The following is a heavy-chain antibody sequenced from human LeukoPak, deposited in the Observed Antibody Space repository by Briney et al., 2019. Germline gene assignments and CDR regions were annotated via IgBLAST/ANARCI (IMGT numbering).Heavy chain of an antibody. CDR1: GYTFTSYA. V-gene: IGHV1-3*01. D-gene: IGHD2-2*02. J-gene: IGHJ4*02. Sequence: GASVKVSCKASGYTFTSYAMHWVRQAPGQGLEWMGWINAGNGNTKYSQKFQGRVTITRDTSASTAYMELSSLRSEDTAVYYCARDLSGYCSSTSCYNTFDYWGQGTLVTVSS. CDR3: ARDLSGYCSSTSCYNTFDY. CDR2: INAGNGNT.